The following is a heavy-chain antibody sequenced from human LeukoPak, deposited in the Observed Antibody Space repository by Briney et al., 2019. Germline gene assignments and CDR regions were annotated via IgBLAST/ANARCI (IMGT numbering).Heavy chain of an antibody. CDR1: GGSISSYY. V-gene: IGHV4-59*08. CDR3: ARVPDYGDYGAFDI. J-gene: IGHJ3*02. Sequence: SETLSLTCTVSGGSISSYYWSWIRQPPGKGLEWIGYIYYSGSTNYNPSLKSRVTISVDTSKNQFSLKLSSVTAADTAVYYCARVPDYGDYGAFDIWGQGTMVTVSS. D-gene: IGHD4-17*01. CDR2: IYYSGST.